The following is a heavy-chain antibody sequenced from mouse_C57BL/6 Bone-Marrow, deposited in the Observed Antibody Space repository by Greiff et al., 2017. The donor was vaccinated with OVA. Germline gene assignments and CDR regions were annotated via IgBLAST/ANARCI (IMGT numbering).Heavy chain of an antibody. CDR1: GYTFTSYG. V-gene: IGHV1-81*01. D-gene: IGHD1-1*01. CDR3: EIYYYCSSRGDYFDY. CDR2: IYPRSGNT. J-gene: IGHJ2*01. Sequence: VKVVESGAELARPGASVKLSCKASGYTFTSYGISWVKQRTGQGLEWIGEIYPRSGNTYYNEKFKGKATLTADKSSSTAYMELRSLTSEDSAVYFCEIYYYCSSRGDYFDYWGQGTTLTVSS.